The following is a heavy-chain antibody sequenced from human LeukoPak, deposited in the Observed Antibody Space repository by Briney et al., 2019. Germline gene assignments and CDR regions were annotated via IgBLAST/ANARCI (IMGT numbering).Heavy chain of an antibody. J-gene: IGHJ5*02. Sequence: SETLSLTCTVSSGSISGYYWSWIRQPPGKGLEWIGYIYYSGSTKYNPSLKSRVTMSVDTSRNQFSLKLSSVTAADTAVYYCARVGALNWFDPWGQGTLVTVSS. CDR1: SGSISGYY. CDR3: ARVGALNWFDP. D-gene: IGHD1-26*01. CDR2: IYYSGST. V-gene: IGHV4-59*01.